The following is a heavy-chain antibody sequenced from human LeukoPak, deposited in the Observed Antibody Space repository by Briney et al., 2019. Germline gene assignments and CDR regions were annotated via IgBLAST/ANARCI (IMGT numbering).Heavy chain of an antibody. CDR2: IYYSGST. CDR3: ARLNKTPTVYYYDSSGEIDS. D-gene: IGHD3-22*01. CDR1: GYSISSYY. Sequence: SEILSLTCTVSGYSISSYYWSWIRQPPGKGLEWIGYIYYSGSTNYNPSLKSRVTISVDTSKNQFSLKLSSVTAADTAVYYCARLNKTPTVYYYDSSGEIDSWGQGTPVTVSS. J-gene: IGHJ4*02. V-gene: IGHV4-59*08.